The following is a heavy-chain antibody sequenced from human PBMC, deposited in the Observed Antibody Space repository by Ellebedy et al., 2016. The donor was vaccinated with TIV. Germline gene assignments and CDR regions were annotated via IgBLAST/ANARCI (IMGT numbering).Heavy chain of an antibody. Sequence: GESLKISXSVSGYRFTHHWVAWVRQMPGKGLEWMGNIYPADSDTDYSPSFQGQVTFSVDKSINTAYLQWSSLKASDSAIYYCARLTHYVWGGLRGALDHWGQGSLVTVSS. J-gene: IGHJ4*02. D-gene: IGHD3-16*01. CDR2: IYPADSDT. CDR3: ARLTHYVWGGLRGALDH. CDR1: GYRFTHHW. V-gene: IGHV5-51*01.